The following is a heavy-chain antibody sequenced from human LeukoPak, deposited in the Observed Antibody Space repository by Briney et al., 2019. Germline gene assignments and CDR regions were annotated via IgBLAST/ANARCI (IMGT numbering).Heavy chain of an antibody. D-gene: IGHD4-17*01. CDR3: ARAIYGDYSFDY. J-gene: IGHJ4*02. CDR2: IYSGGST. Sequence: GGSLRLSCAASGFTVSSNYMSWVRQAPGKGLERVSVIYSGGSTFYAESVKGRFTISRDNSKNTVYLQMNSLTTEDTAVYYCARAIYGDYSFDYWGRGTLVTVSS. CDR1: GFTVSSNY. V-gene: IGHV3-53*05.